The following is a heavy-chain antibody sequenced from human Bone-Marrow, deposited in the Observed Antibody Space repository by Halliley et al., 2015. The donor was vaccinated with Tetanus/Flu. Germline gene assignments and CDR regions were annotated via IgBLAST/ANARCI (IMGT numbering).Heavy chain of an antibody. CDR3: AREVPGAGDY. V-gene: IGHV3-48*02. Sequence: LEWVSYIDSSSSTIYYADSVKGRFTISRDNAKSSLYLQMISLRDEDTAVYYCAREVPGAGDYWGQGALVTVSS. J-gene: IGHJ4*02. CDR2: IDSSSSTI. D-gene: IGHD6-19*01.